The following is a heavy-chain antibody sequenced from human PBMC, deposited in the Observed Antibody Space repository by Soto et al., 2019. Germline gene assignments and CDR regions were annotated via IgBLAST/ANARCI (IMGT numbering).Heavy chain of an antibody. Sequence: EVQLLESGGGLVQPGGSLRLSCAASAFTFSSSAMTWVRQAPGKGLEWVSTISNSGDSKYYADSVKGRFTISRYDSKNTVFLQMSGLRAEDTAMYSCVKGGWGTVVDYWGQGTLVTVSS. V-gene: IGHV3-23*01. CDR1: AFTFSSSA. CDR3: VKGGWGTVVDY. J-gene: IGHJ4*02. D-gene: IGHD3-16*01. CDR2: ISNSGDSK.